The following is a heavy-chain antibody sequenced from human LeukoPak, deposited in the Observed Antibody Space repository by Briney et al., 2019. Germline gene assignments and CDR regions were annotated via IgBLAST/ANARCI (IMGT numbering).Heavy chain of an antibody. CDR3: ARASGNNYYDSSGSDY. V-gene: IGHV1-18*01. CDR2: ISAYNGNT. Sequence: GASVKVSCKASGYTFTSYGISWVRQAPGQGLEWMGWISAYNGNTNYARKLQGRVTMTTDTSTSTAYMELRSLRSDDTAVYYCARASGNNYYDSSGSDYWGQGTLVTVSS. CDR1: GYTFTSYG. J-gene: IGHJ4*02. D-gene: IGHD3-22*01.